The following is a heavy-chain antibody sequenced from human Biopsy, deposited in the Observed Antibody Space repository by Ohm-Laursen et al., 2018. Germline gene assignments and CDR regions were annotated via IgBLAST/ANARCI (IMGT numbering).Heavy chain of an antibody. CDR2: IAYDGSNK. V-gene: IGHV3-30*18. CDR1: GFGMYA. CDR3: AKDGGQWLGGAFDI. Sequence: SLRLSCSAPGFGMYAMHWVRQPPGKGLEWLAVIAYDGSNKYYAESVKGRFTISRDRSRDTVHLQMNSLRYEDTALYYCAKDGGQWLGGAFDIWGHGTMVSVSS. J-gene: IGHJ3*02. D-gene: IGHD6-19*01.